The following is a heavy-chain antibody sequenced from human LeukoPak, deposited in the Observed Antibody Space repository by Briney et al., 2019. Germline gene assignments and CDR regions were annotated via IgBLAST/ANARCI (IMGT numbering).Heavy chain of an antibody. CDR1: GFTFSSYA. D-gene: IGHD5-12*01. Sequence: PGGSLRLSCAASGFTFSSYAMSWVRQAPGKGLEWVSAISGRGGSTYYADSVKGRFTISRDNSKNTLYLQMNSLRAEDTAVYYCAKVDIVATIFPFDYWGQGTLVTVSS. V-gene: IGHV3-23*01. J-gene: IGHJ4*02. CDR2: ISGRGGST. CDR3: AKVDIVATIFPFDY.